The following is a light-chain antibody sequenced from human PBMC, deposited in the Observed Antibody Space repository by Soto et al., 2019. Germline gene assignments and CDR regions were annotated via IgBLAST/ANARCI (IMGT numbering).Light chain of an antibody. CDR2: DAS. Sequence: DIQMTQSPSMRPASLGARATIASRAGKRFRRWLAWYQQKQGKAPKLLIFDASTLESGVPSRFSGRGSETEFTLTISSLQPDDFATYYCQQYNSYSPATFGQGTKVEI. CDR3: QQYNSYSPAT. V-gene: IGKV1-5*01. CDR1: KRFRRW. J-gene: IGKJ1*01.